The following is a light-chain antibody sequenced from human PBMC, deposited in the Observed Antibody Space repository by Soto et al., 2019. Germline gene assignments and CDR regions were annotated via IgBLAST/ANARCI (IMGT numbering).Light chain of an antibody. J-gene: IGKJ1*01. CDR1: QGIGDR. CDR2: FAS. Sequence: IQMTQSPSSVSASVGDIVTLTFRASQGIGDRLAWYQQKPGKVPQLLIYFASTLGSGVPSRFSGSGSGTEFTLTISSLQTDDFATYYCQHYNSYGTFGQGTKVDIK. V-gene: IGKV1-12*01. CDR3: QHYNSYGT.